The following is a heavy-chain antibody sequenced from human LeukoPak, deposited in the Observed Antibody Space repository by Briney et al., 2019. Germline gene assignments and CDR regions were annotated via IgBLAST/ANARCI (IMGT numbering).Heavy chain of an antibody. CDR3: ARDHGAGYFDY. CDR2: ISYDGSNK. Sequence: PGGSLRLSCAASGFTFSSYAMHWVRQAPGKGLGWVAVISYDGSNKYYADSVKGRFTISRDNSKNTLYLQMNSLRAEDTAVYYCARDHGAGYFDYWGQGTLVTVSS. V-gene: IGHV3-30-3*01. J-gene: IGHJ4*02. CDR1: GFTFSSYA. D-gene: IGHD4-17*01.